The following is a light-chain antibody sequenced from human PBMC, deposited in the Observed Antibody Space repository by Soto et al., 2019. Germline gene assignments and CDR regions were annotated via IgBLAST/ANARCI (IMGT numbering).Light chain of an antibody. CDR3: QQYGTSPGT. CDR2: DVS. CDR1: QSVRGSS. Sequence: EIVLTQSPGTLSLSPGDRATLSCRASQSVRGSSLAWYQQKPGQAPRLVIYDVSSRATGIPDRFSGSGSGTDFTLTISRLEPEDFAIYFCQQYGTSPGTFGRGTKLEIK. V-gene: IGKV3-20*01. J-gene: IGKJ2*01.